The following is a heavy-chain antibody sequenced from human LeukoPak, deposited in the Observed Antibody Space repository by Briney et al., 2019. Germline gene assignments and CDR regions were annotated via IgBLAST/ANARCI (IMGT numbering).Heavy chain of an antibody. V-gene: IGHV3-23*01. Sequence: GGSLRLSCAASGFTFSSYDMTWVRQAPGKGLEWVSTISGRGGDTDYADSVKGRFIISRDSSENTLYLQMHSLGVEDTGVYYCAKGLWASTVGATGIFFDYWGQGIQVTVSS. CDR2: ISGRGGDT. CDR1: GFTFSSYD. J-gene: IGHJ4*02. CDR3: AKGLWASTVGATGIFFDY. D-gene: IGHD1-26*01.